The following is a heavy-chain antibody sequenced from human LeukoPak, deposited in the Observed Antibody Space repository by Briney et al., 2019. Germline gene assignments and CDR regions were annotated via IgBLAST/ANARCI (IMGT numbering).Heavy chain of an antibody. CDR2: IYHSGST. Sequence: PSQTLSLTCAVSGDSVSSYNWWSWVRQPPGKGLEWIGEIYHSGSTNYNPPLKSRVTISVDESKNEVSLKLTSVTAADTATYYCARTGSIGYVLFYWGQGTLVTVSS. D-gene: IGHD5-12*01. V-gene: IGHV4-4*02. CDR3: ARTGSIGYVLFY. CDR1: GDSVSSYNW. J-gene: IGHJ4*02.